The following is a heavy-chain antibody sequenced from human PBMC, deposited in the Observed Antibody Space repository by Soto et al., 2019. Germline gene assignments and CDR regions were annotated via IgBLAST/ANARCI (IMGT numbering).Heavy chain of an antibody. CDR2: IYYSGST. J-gene: IGHJ4*02. D-gene: IGHD3-16*01. CDR1: GGTISSWY. V-gene: IGHV4-59*08. CDR3: ARRYGGAIDY. Sequence: PSETLSLTCTVSGGTISSWYWSWFRQPPGKGLEWIGYIYYSGSTNCNPSLKSRVTISVDTSKNQFSLKLSSVTAADTAVYYCARRYGGAIDYWGQGTLVTVSS.